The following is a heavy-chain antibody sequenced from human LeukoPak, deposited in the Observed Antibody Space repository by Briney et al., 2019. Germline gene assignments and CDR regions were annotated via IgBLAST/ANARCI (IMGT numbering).Heavy chain of an antibody. CDR3: ATDRGWRTSGYYLYYFEY. Sequence: EPGGSLRLSCAASGFIFTNYFMSWVRQAPGKGLEWVASIKHDGSEKYYVDSVRGRFTISRDNTMNSLYLQMSSLRAEDTAVYYCATDRGWRTSGYYLYYFEYWGQGTLVTVSS. V-gene: IGHV3-7*01. J-gene: IGHJ4*02. CDR2: IKHDGSEK. D-gene: IGHD3-3*01. CDR1: GFIFTNYF.